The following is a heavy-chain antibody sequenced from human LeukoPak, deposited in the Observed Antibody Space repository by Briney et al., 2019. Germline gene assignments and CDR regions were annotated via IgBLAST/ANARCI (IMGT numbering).Heavy chain of an antibody. J-gene: IGHJ3*02. V-gene: IGHV3-33*01. D-gene: IGHD3-22*01. CDR2: IWYDGSNK. Sequence: GGSLRLSCAASGFTFSSYGMHWVRQAPGKGLEWVAVIWYDGSNKYYADSVKGRFTISRDNSKNTLYLQMNSLRAEDTAVYYRARDYYYDSIHAFDIWGQGTMVTVSS. CDR3: ARDYYYDSIHAFDI. CDR1: GFTFSSYG.